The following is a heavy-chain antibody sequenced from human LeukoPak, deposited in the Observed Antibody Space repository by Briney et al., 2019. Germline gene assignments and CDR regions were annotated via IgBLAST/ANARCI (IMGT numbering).Heavy chain of an antibody. Sequence: PSETLSLTCTVSGDSISTYYWSWIRQPPGKGLEWIGYVSYSGSTNYNPSLKSRVTISVDTSKSQFSLKLSSVTATDTAVYYCVRGYCSGSNCRNWFDPWGQGTLVTVSS. CDR1: GDSISTYY. CDR3: VRGYCSGSNCRNWFDP. D-gene: IGHD2-15*01. V-gene: IGHV4-59*08. CDR2: VSYSGST. J-gene: IGHJ5*02.